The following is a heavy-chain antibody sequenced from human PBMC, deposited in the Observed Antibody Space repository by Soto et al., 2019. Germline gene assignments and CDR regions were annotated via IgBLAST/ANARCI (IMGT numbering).Heavy chain of an antibody. CDR2: LYALDGT. J-gene: IGHJ3*02. Sequence: DVQLVASGGGLIQPGGSLRLSCAALGLTVRGKKYITWVRQAPGKGLEWVSALYALDGTYYADPAKGRFTISRDNSNNIIYLQMMSLRPDGSAVSYCASWQCREYAYDIWGLGTMVTVSS. V-gene: IGHV3-53*01. D-gene: IGHD6-19*01. CDR1: GLTVRGKKY. CDR3: ASWQCREYAYDI.